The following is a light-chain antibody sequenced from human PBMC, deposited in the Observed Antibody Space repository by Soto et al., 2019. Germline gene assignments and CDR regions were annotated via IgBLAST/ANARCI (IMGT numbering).Light chain of an antibody. CDR2: YDT. Sequence: SYELIQPPSVSVAPGKTARITYGGNNIGSKSVHWYQQKPGQAPVLVIYYDTDRPSGIPERFSGSNSGNTATLTISRVEAGDEADYYCQVWDSSSDHPVFGGGTKLTVL. CDR3: QVWDSSSDHPV. J-gene: IGLJ3*02. CDR1: NIGSKS. V-gene: IGLV3-21*04.